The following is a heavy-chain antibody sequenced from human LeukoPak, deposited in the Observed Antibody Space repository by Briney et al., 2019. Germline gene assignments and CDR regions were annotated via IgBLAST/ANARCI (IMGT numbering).Heavy chain of an antibody. D-gene: IGHD1-26*01. V-gene: IGHV1-69*13. CDR3: ARNIPKGATTHAFDI. CDR2: IIPIFGTA. J-gene: IGHJ3*02. Sequence: AASVKVSCKASGGTFSSYAISWVRQAPGQGLEWMGGIIPIFGTANYAQKFQGRVTITADESTSTAYMELSSLRSEDTAVYYCARNIPKGATTHAFDIWGQGTMVTVSS. CDR1: GGTFSSYA.